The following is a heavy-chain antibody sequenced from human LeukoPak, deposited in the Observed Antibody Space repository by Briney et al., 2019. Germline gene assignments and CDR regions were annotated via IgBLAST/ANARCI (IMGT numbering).Heavy chain of an antibody. J-gene: IGHJ4*02. CDR1: GYSFTNYW. CDR3: ARTRGYSYGPPFDF. CDR2: IDPSDSYT. V-gene: IGHV5-10-1*01. D-gene: IGHD5-18*01. Sequence: GESLKISCKGSGYSFTNYWITWVRQMPGKGLEWMGRIDPSDSYTNYSPSFQGHVTISADKSITIAYLQWSSLKSSDTAMYYCARTRGYSYGPPFDFWGQGTLVTVSS.